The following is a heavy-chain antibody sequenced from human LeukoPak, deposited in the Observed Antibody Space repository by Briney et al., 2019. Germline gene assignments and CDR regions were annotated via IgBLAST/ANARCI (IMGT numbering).Heavy chain of an antibody. V-gene: IGHV3-66*01. CDR2: IYSGGST. CDR1: GFTVSSNY. D-gene: IGHD3-22*01. J-gene: IGHJ3*02. CDR3: ARDILEYDYDSSGYYDAFDI. Sequence: GGSLGLSCAASGFTVSSNYMSWVRQAPGKGLEWVSIIYSGGSTYYADSVKGRFTISRDNSENTLYLQMNSLRAEDTAVCYCARDILEYDYDSSGYYDAFDIWGQGTMVTVSS.